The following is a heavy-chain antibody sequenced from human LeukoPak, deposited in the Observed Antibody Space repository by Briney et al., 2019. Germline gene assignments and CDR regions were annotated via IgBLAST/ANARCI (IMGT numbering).Heavy chain of an antibody. CDR1: GYTFTSYA. D-gene: IGHD3-22*01. J-gene: IGHJ6*02. CDR2: INAGIGNT. CDR3: AGLRKYYDSSGYYYNGPYCGMDV. Sequence: GASVKVSRKASGYTFTSYAMHWVRQAPGQRLEWMGWINAGIGNTKYSQKFQGRVTITRDTSASTAYMELSSLRSEDTAVYYCAGLRKYYDSSGYYYNGPYCGMDVWGQGTTVTVSS. V-gene: IGHV1-3*01.